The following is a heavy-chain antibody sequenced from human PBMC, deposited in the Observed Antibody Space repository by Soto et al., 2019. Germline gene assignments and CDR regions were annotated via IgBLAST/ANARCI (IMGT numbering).Heavy chain of an antibody. CDR3: ARPRTSDWAYDI. V-gene: IGHV3-74*01. CDR1: GFTFSNYW. D-gene: IGHD3-9*01. Sequence: EVQLVESGGGLVQPGGSLRLSCAASGFTFSNYWMHWVRQSPGKGLVWVSRIKTDGSDTHYADSVTGRFTISRDNAKNTLYRQMNSLRDEDTAVYYCARPRTSDWAYDIWGHGTMVIVSS. CDR2: IKTDGSDT. J-gene: IGHJ3*02.